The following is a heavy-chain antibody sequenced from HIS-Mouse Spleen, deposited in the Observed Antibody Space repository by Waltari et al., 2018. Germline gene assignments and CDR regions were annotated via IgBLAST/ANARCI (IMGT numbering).Heavy chain of an antibody. J-gene: IGHJ4*02. CDR1: GFTFSSYG. CDR2: ISDDGSNK. Sequence: QVQLVESGGGVVHPGRSLRLSCAASGFTFSSYGMHWVRQAPGKGLVWVEGISDDGSNKYYADSVKGRVTSSRDNSKNTLYLQMNSLRAEDTAVYYCAKASSGWLDYWGQGTLVTVSS. D-gene: IGHD6-19*01. CDR3: AKASSGWLDY. V-gene: IGHV3-30*18.